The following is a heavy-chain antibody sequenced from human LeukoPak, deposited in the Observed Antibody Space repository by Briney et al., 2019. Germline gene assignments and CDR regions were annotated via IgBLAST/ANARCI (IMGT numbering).Heavy chain of an antibody. D-gene: IGHD2-21*02. V-gene: IGHV3-30-3*01. CDR2: ISYDGSNK. CDR3: ATGAVVVTASDAFDI. J-gene: IGHJ3*02. CDR1: GFTFDDYA. Sequence: GGSLRLSCAASGFTFDDYAMHWVRQAPGKGLEWVAVISYDGSNKYYADSVKGRFTISRDNSKNTLYLQMNSLRAEDTAVYYCATGAVVVTASDAFDIWGQGTMVTVSS.